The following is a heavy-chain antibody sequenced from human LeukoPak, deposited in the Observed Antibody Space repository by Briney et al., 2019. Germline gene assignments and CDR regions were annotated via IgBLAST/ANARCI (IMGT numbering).Heavy chain of an antibody. V-gene: IGHV3-53*01. CDR3: AKTGGPWD. Sequence: PGGSLRLSCAASGFTVSSNFMTWVRQAPGKGLEWVSVIYRDGTTYYADSVKGRFTISRDTSRNTLDLQMNSLRAEDTAVYYCAKTGGPWDWGRGALVTVSS. J-gene: IGHJ4*02. CDR1: GFTVSSNF. CDR2: IYRDGTT. D-gene: IGHD7-27*01.